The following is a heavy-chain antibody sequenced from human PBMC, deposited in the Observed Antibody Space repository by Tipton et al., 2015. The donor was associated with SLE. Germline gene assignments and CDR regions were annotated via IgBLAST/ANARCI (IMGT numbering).Heavy chain of an antibody. CDR3: ASGGYGGNPDY. J-gene: IGHJ4*02. D-gene: IGHD4-23*01. CDR1: GFTFSSYW. CDR2: IKQDGSEK. Sequence: SLRLSCAASGFTFSSYWMSWVRQAPGKGLEWVANIKQDGSEKYYVDSVKGRFTISRDNAKNSLYLQMNSLRAEDTAGYYCASGGYGGNPDYWGQGTLVTVSS. V-gene: IGHV3-7*01.